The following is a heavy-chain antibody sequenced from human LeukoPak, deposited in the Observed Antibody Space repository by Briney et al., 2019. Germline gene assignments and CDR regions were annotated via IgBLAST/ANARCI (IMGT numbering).Heavy chain of an antibody. J-gene: IGHJ4*02. CDR2: ISGSGGST. Sequence: GGSLRLSCAASGFTFSSYAMGWVRQAPGKGLEWVSAISGSGGSTYYADSVKGRFTISRDNSKNTLYLQMNSLRAEDTAVYYCAKDCSGGSCYGYWGQGTLVTVSS. V-gene: IGHV3-23*01. CDR3: AKDCSGGSCYGY. D-gene: IGHD2-15*01. CDR1: GFTFSSYA.